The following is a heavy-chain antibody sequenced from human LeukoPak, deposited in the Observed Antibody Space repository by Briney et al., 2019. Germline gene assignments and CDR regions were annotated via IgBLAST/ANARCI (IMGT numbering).Heavy chain of an antibody. CDR1: GFTFSSYG. D-gene: IGHD2-2*01. J-gene: IGHJ4*02. CDR3: AKDELVVPAAILSGFWQQLVPIPGY. Sequence: GGSLRLSCAASGFTFSSYGMSWVRQAPGKGLEWVSAISGSGGSTYYADSVKGRFTISRDNSKNTLYLQMNSLRAEGTAVYYCAKDELVVPAAILSGFWQQLVPIPGYWGQGTLVTVSS. CDR2: ISGSGGST. V-gene: IGHV3-23*01.